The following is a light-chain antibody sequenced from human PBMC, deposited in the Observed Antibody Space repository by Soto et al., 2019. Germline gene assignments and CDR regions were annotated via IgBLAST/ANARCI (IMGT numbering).Light chain of an antibody. CDR1: SSDIGAYDY. CDR3: SSYTNSGTLV. CDR2: EVS. V-gene: IGLV2-14*01. J-gene: IGLJ2*01. Sequence: QSALTQPASVSGSPGQSITLSCTGTSSDIGAYDYVSWYQHHPGKAPKLIIYEVSNRPSGISNRFADSKSGNTASLTISGLQADDEADYHCSSYTNSGTLVFGGGTKVTVL.